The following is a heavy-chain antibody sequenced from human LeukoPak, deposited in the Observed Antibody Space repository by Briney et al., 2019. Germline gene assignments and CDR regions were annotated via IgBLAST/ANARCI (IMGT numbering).Heavy chain of an antibody. CDR3: ARSSGWYHRGPDYYYYYMDV. CDR1: GFTFSSYG. V-gene: IGHV3-23*01. J-gene: IGHJ6*03. D-gene: IGHD6-19*01. Sequence: GGTLRLSCAASGFTFSSYGMSWVRQAPGKGLEWVSAISGSGGSIYYADSVKSRFTISRDNAKNSLYLQMNSLRAEGTAVYYCARSSGWYHRGPDYYYYYMDVWGKGTTVTVS. CDR2: ISGSGGSI.